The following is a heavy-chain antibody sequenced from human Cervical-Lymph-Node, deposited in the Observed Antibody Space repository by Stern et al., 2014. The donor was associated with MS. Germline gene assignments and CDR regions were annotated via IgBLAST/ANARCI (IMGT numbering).Heavy chain of an antibody. J-gene: IGHJ5*02. CDR2: IHYAGPT. CDR3: AVTPGTNWFDP. V-gene: IGHV4-30-4*01. D-gene: IGHD2-21*02. CDR1: GGTISSEDNY. Sequence: QVQLQESGPGLVKPSQTLSLTCTVSGGTISSEDNYWTWLLQHPGKGLEWVGDIHYAGPTYYHPSLKSRVTISLDRSKNQFSLKMKSVTAADTAVYFCAVTPGTNWFDPWGQGTLVTVSS.